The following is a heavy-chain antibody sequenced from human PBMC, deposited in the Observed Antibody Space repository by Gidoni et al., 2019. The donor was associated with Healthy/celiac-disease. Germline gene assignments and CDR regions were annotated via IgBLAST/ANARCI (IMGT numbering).Heavy chain of an antibody. V-gene: IGHV4-34*02. CDR2: INHSGST. CDR3: ARGKRMTIFGVVNLWWFDP. J-gene: IGHJ5*02. Sequence: QVQLQQWGAGLLKPSETLSLTCAVYGGSFSGYYWSWIRQPPGKGLEWIGEINHSGSTNYNPSLKSRVTISVDTSKNQFSLKLSSVTAADTAVYYCARGKRMTIFGVVNLWWFDPWGQGTLVTVSS. CDR1: GGSFSGYY. D-gene: IGHD3-3*01.